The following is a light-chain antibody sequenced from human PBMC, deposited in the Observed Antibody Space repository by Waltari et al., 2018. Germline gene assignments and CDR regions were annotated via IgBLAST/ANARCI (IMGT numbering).Light chain of an antibody. Sequence: QSALTQPASVSGSPGQSITISCTGTASDVGVYKLVSWYQQNTGKAPKLVIYEATKRPSGISNRFSGSKSGNTASLTISGLQDEDEATYHCCSYAGSSVWIFGGGTKLTVL. CDR3: CSYAGSSVWI. J-gene: IGLJ2*01. CDR2: EAT. CDR1: ASDVGVYKL. V-gene: IGLV2-23*01.